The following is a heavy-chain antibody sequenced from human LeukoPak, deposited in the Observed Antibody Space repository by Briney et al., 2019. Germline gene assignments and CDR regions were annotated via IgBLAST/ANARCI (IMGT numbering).Heavy chain of an antibody. Sequence: PGGSLRLSCAASGFTFSSYAMTWVRQAPGKGLEWVSAISGSGGSTYYVDSVKGRFTISRDNSKNTLYLQMNSLRAEDTAVYYCARDRGYYDSSGYYYDGSPFDYWGQGTLVTVSS. CDR1: GFTFSSYA. CDR3: ARDRGYYDSSGYYYDGSPFDY. CDR2: ISGSGGST. J-gene: IGHJ4*02. D-gene: IGHD3-22*01. V-gene: IGHV3-23*01.